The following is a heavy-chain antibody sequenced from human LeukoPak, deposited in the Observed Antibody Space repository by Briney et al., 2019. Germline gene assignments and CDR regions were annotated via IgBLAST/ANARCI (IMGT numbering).Heavy chain of an antibody. D-gene: IGHD6-6*01. J-gene: IGHJ6*03. Sequence: SETLSLTCAVYGGSFSGYYWSWIRQPPGKGLEWIGEINHSGSTNYNPSLKSRVTISVDTSKNQFSLKLSSVTVADTAVYYGARGIAAHGGYYYYYYYMDVWGKGTTVTVSS. V-gene: IGHV4-34*01. CDR3: ARGIAAHGGYYYYYYYMDV. CDR2: INHSGST. CDR1: GGSFSGYY.